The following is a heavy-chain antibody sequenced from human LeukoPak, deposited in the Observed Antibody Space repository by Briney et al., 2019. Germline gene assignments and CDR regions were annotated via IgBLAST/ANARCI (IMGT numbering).Heavy chain of an antibody. CDR1: GYTFTGYY. J-gene: IGHJ4*02. Sequence: ASVKVSCKASGYTFTGYYMLWVRQAPGQGLEWMGWINPNSGGTNYAQKFQGRVTMTRDTSISTAYMELSRLRSDDTAVYYCARPLGSQGSYPLYNYWGQGTLVTVSS. CDR2: INPNSGGT. D-gene: IGHD3-16*01. V-gene: IGHV1-2*02. CDR3: ARPLGSQGSYPLYNY.